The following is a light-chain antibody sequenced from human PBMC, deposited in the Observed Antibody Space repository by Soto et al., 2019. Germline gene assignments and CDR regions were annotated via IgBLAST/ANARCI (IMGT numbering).Light chain of an antibody. CDR1: QTVSRN. CDR2: DIS. V-gene: IGKV3-11*01. J-gene: IGKJ5*01. CDR3: QHRSIWPVS. Sequence: EIVLTQTPGTLSLSPGERATLSCRASQTVSRNLAWYQQRPGQAPRLLIYDISNRATGVPARFSGSGSGTDFTLTISRLEPEDFAVYYCQHRSIWPVSFGQGTRLE.